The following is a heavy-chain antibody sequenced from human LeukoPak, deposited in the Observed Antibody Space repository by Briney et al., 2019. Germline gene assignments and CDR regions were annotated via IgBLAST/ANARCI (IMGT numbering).Heavy chain of an antibody. Sequence: PSETLSLTCAVSGGSISSYYWSWIRQPPGKGLEWIGYTYYSGSANYSPSLKSRVTMSVDKSKNQFSLKLSSVTAADTAVYYCASRVVVAATIDAFDIWGQGTMVTVSS. J-gene: IGHJ3*02. V-gene: IGHV4-59*12. CDR1: GGSISSYY. CDR3: ASRVVVAATIDAFDI. D-gene: IGHD2-15*01. CDR2: TYYSGSA.